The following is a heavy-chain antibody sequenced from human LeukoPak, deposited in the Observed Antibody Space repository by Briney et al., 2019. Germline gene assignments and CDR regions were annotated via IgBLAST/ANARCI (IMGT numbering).Heavy chain of an antibody. Sequence: PSETLSLTCTVSGGSISSGSYYWNWIRQPAGKGLEWIGRIYSSGSTNYNPSLKSRVTMSVDTSKNQFSLNLSSVTAADTAVYYCARGMPRGFSYSLVFDYWGQGTLVTVSS. D-gene: IGHD5-18*01. CDR1: GGSISSGSYY. CDR2: IYSSGST. J-gene: IGHJ4*02. CDR3: ARGMPRGFSYSLVFDY. V-gene: IGHV4-61*02.